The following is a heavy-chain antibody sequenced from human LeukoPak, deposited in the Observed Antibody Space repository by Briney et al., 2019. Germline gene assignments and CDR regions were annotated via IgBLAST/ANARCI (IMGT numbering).Heavy chain of an antibody. D-gene: IGHD3-10*01. Sequence: PGGSLRLSCAASGFTFSSYCMHWVRQVPGKGQEWVSGIGGDGSSTNYADSVRGRFTISRDNAKNTLYLQINSLRAEDTAVYHCASAISYSGGYWGQGTLVTVPS. J-gene: IGHJ4*02. CDR2: IGGDGSST. V-gene: IGHV3-74*01. CDR1: GFTFSSYC. CDR3: ASAISYSGGY.